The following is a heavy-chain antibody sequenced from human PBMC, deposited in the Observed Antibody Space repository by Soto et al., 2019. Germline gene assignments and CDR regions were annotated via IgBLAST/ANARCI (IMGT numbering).Heavy chain of an antibody. CDR2: IWYDGSNK. CDR1: GFTFSSYG. Sequence: ESGGGVVQPGRSLRLSCAASGFTFSSYGMHWVRQAPGKGLEWVAVIWYDGSNKYYADSVKGRFTISRDNSKNTLYLQMNSLRAEDTAVYYCARGGLGKLGWFDPWGQGTLVTVSS. J-gene: IGHJ5*02. CDR3: ARGGLGKLGWFDP. D-gene: IGHD3-10*01. V-gene: IGHV3-33*01.